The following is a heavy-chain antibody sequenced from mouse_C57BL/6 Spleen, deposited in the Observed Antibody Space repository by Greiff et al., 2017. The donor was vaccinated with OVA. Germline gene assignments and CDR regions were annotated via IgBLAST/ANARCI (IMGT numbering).Heavy chain of an antibody. CDR3: ALTTVVAMDY. CDR1: GYTFTDYY. D-gene: IGHD1-1*01. V-gene: IGHV1-26*01. J-gene: IGHJ4*01. CDR2: INPNNGGT. Sequence: VQLQQSGPELVKPGASVKISCKASGYTFTDYYMNWVKQSHGKSLEWIGDINPNNGGTSYNQKFKGKATLTVDKSSSTAYMELRSLTSEDSAVYYCALTTVVAMDYWGQGTSVTVSS.